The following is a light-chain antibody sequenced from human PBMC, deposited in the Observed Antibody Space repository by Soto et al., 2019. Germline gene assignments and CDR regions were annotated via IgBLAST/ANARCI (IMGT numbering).Light chain of an antibody. CDR1: TGAVTSGHY. V-gene: IGLV7-46*01. CDR2: NTN. Sequence: QAVVTQEPSLTVSPGGTVTLTCGSSTGAVTSGHYAYWFRQKPGQAPRTLIHNTNKKHSWTPARFSGSLLGGKAALTLSGAQPEDEADYYCLLYYVVAVVFGGGTKLTVL. J-gene: IGLJ2*01. CDR3: LLYYVVAVV.